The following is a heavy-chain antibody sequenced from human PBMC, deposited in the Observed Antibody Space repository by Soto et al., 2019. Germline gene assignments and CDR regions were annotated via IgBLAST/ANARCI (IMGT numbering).Heavy chain of an antibody. J-gene: IGHJ6*02. V-gene: IGHV1-69*01. D-gene: IGHD3-3*01. CDR1: GGTFSSYA. CDR2: IIPISGTA. CDR3: ACPRRGVFWRGDSDYYGMDV. Sequence: QVQLVQSGAEVKKPGSSVKVSCKASGGTFSSYAISWVRQAPGQGLEWMGGIIPISGTANYAQKFQGRVTITADESTSTAYLGLSSLISEDTAVYYCACPRRGVFWRGDSDYYGMDVWGHGTTVTVSS.